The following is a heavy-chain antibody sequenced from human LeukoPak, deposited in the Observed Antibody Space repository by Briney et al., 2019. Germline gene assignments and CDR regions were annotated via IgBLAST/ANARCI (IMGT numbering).Heavy chain of an antibody. V-gene: IGHV4-39*01. CDR2: IYYSGST. Sequence: SETLSLTCTVSGGSISSSSYYWGWFRQPPGKGLEWIGSIYYSGSTYYNPSLKSRVTISVDTPKNQFSLKLSSVTAADTAVYYCARYGQTAMVDYWGQGTLVTASS. CDR3: ARYGQTAMVDY. J-gene: IGHJ4*02. D-gene: IGHD5-18*01. CDR1: GGSISSSSYY.